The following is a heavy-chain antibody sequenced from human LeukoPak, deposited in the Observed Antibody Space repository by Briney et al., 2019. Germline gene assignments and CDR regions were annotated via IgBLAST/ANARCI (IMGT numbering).Heavy chain of an antibody. CDR2: IDYSGST. V-gene: IGHV4-59*01. J-gene: IGHJ3*02. CDR3: ACLTTADAFDI. CDR1: GGSISSYY. D-gene: IGHD3-22*01. Sequence: SETLSLTCTVSGGSISSYYWSWIRQPPGKGLEWIGYIDYSGSTNYYPSLKSRVTISVDTSKNQFSLKLSSVTAAVTAVYYCACLTTADAFDIWGQGTMVTVSS.